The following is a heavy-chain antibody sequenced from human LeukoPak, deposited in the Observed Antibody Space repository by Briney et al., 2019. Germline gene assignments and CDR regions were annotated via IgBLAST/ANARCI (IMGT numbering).Heavy chain of an antibody. CDR2: INPNSGGT. CDR3: ARVTGYVMEDYFDY. Sequence: ASVKVSCKASGYTFSNYGFSWVRQAPGQGLEWMGWINPNSGGTNYAQKFQGRVTMTRDTSISTAYMELSRLSSVTAADTAVYYCARVTGYVMEDYFDYWGQGTLVTVSS. D-gene: IGHD6-13*01. V-gene: IGHV1-2*02. J-gene: IGHJ4*02. CDR1: GYTFSNYG.